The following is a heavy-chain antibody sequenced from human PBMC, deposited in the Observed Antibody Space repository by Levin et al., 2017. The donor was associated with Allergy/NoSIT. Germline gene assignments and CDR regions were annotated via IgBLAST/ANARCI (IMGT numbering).Heavy chain of an antibody. V-gene: IGHV3-49*04. J-gene: IGHJ4*02. Sequence: GESLKISCTGSGFTFGDYAMSWVRQAPGKGLEWVGFIRNKAHGGTTEYAGSVKGRLTISRDDSKSIAYLQMNSLKTEDTAVYFCARGGPPNYDYNWGSYRDGYFDYWGQGTLVTVSS. CDR1: GFTFGDYA. CDR2: IRNKAHGGTT. CDR3: ARGGPPNYDYNWGSYRDGYFDY. D-gene: IGHD3-16*02.